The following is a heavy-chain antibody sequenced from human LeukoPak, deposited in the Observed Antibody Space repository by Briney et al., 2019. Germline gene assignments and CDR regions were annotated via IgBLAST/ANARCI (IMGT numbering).Heavy chain of an antibody. CDR2: MNPNSGNT. CDR3: ARNYSSGCYGVDNWFDP. J-gene: IGHJ5*02. Sequence: ASVKVSCKASGYTFTSYDINWVRQATGQGLEWMEWMNPNSGNTGYAQKFQGRVTMTRNTSISTAYMELSSLRSEDTAVYYCARNYSSGCYGVDNWFDPWGQGTLVTVSS. D-gene: IGHD6-19*01. V-gene: IGHV1-8*01. CDR1: GYTFTSYD.